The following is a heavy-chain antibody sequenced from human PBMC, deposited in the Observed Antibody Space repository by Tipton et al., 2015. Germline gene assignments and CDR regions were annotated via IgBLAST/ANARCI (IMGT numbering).Heavy chain of an antibody. V-gene: IGHV4-39*07. CDR3: ARDVLDYGDYGGLDF. CDR2: ILHRGTT. J-gene: IGHJ4*02. D-gene: IGHD4-17*01. CDR1: GASISSPNSF. Sequence: TLSLTCSVSGASISSPNSFWGWIRQSPGKGLEWIGSILHRGTTYYNPSLKSRVSISLDTSKNQFSLNLTSVTAADTAVYYCARDVLDYGDYGGLDFWGPGTLVTVSS.